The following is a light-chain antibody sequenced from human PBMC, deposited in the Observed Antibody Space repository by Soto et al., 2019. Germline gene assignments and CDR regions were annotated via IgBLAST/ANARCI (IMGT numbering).Light chain of an antibody. J-gene: IGKJ2*01. CDR1: QSVSSY. CDR3: QQRSNWYT. V-gene: IGKV3-11*01. CDR2: DAS. Sequence: EIVLTQSPATLSLSPGERATLSCRASQSVSSYLAWYQQKPGQAPRLLIYDASNRATGIPARFSGSGSGTDFTLTISSLEPEEFAVYYFQQRSNWYTFGQGTKLEIK.